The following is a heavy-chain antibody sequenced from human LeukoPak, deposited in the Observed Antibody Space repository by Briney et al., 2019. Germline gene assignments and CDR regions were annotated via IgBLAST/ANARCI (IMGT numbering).Heavy chain of an antibody. D-gene: IGHD3-10*01. V-gene: IGHV1-69*04. CDR1: GGTFSSYA. J-gene: IGHJ5*02. Sequence: SVKVSCKASGGTFSSYAISWVRQAPGQGLEWMGRIIPILGIANYAQKFQGRVTITADKSTSTAYMELSSLRSEDTAVYYCARDKRQYYYGSGSCNWFDPWGQGTLVTVSS. CDR3: ARDKRQYYYGSGSCNWFDP. CDR2: IIPILGIA.